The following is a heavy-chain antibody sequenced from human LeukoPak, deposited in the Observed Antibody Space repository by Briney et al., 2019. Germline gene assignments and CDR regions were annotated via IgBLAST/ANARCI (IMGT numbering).Heavy chain of an antibody. CDR1: GGSFSGYY. V-gene: IGHV4-34*01. CDR3: ARERKDIQLWPKERYYYYMDV. Sequence: SETLSLTCAVYGGSFSGYYWSWIRQPPGKGLEWIGEINHSGSTNYNPSLKSRVTISVDTSKNQFSLKLSSVTAADTAVYYCARERKDIQLWPKERYYYYMDVWGKGTSVTISS. D-gene: IGHD5-18*01. J-gene: IGHJ6*03. CDR2: INHSGST.